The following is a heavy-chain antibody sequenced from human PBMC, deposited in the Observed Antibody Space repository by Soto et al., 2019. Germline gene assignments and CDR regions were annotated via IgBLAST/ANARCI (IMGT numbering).Heavy chain of an antibody. CDR1: GGSISSGGYY. J-gene: IGHJ5*02. Sequence: PSETLSLTCTVSGGSISSGGYYWGWIRQHPGKGLEWIGYIYYSGSTYYNPSLKSRVTISVDTSKNQFSLKLSSVTAADTAVYYCARDVYDFWSGSRGNWFDPWGQGTLVTVSS. D-gene: IGHD3-3*01. CDR2: IYYSGST. CDR3: ARDVYDFWSGSRGNWFDP. V-gene: IGHV4-31*03.